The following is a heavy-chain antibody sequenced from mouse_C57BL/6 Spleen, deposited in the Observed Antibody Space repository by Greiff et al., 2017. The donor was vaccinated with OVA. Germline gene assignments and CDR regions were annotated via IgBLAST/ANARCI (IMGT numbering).Heavy chain of an antibody. D-gene: IGHD1-1*01. V-gene: IGHV1-55*01. Sequence: VQLQQPGAELVKPGASVKMSCKASGYTFTSYWITWVKQRPGQGLEWIGDIYPGSGSTNYNEKFKSKATLTVDTSSSTAYMQLSSLTSEDSAVYYCARGYYGSGLGYFDVWGTGTTVTVSS. CDR3: ARGYYGSGLGYFDV. CDR1: GYTFTSYW. J-gene: IGHJ1*03. CDR2: IYPGSGST.